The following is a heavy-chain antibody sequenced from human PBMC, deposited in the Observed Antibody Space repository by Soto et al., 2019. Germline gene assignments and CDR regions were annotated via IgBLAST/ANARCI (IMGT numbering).Heavy chain of an antibody. D-gene: IGHD2-8*02. CDR3: AKDRSLGYCSGGDCYYYYGMDV. CDR2: VSYDGNKK. J-gene: IGHJ6*02. CDR1: GFTFRNYG. Sequence: QVHLVELGGGVVQPGGSLRLSCEGSGFTFRNYGIHWVRQAPDKGLEWVAVVSYDGNKKYYGDSVKGRFTISRDNSKTSVYLQMNSLRPEDTAVYYCAKDRSLGYCSGGDCYYYYGMDVWGQGTTVTVSS. V-gene: IGHV3-30*18.